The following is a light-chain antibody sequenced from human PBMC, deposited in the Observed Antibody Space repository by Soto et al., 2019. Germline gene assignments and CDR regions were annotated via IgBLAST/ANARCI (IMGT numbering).Light chain of an antibody. CDR3: LQVYSFPRT. CDR2: AAS. J-gene: IGKJ1*01. CDR1: QGIGVR. Sequence: QMTQSPSSLSASLGDRVTITCRASQGIGVRLAWFQQKPGKAPQYLIQAASILQSGVPSRFSGSGSGTEFILTINNLQPEDFASYFCLQVYSFPRTFGLGTKVDIK. V-gene: IGKV1-12*01.